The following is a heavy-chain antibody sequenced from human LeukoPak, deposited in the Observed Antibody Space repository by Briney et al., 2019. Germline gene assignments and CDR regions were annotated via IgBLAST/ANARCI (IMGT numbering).Heavy chain of an antibody. CDR1: GGSISGYY. CDR3: ARHPLYYDSSGHFPFQH. D-gene: IGHD3-22*01. V-gene: IGHV4-34*01. Sequence: SETLSLTCTVSGGSISGYYWSWIRQPPGKGLEWIGEINHSGSTNYNPSLKSRVTISVDTSKNQFSLKLSSVTAADTAVYYCARHPLYYDSSGHFPFQHWGQGTLVTVSS. CDR2: INHSGST. J-gene: IGHJ1*01.